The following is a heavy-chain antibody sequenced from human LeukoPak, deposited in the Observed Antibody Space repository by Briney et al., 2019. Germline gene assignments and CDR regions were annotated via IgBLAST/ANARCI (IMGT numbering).Heavy chain of an antibody. CDR1: GFTFSSYS. Sequence: GGSLRLSCAASGFTFSSYSMNWVRQAPGKGLEWVSSISSSSSYIYYADSVKGRFTISRDNAKNSLYLQMNSLRAEDTAVYYCAKGTEDYYGSGSDAFDIWGQGTMVTVSS. D-gene: IGHD3-10*01. V-gene: IGHV3-21*01. CDR3: AKGTEDYYGSGSDAFDI. J-gene: IGHJ3*02. CDR2: ISSSSSYI.